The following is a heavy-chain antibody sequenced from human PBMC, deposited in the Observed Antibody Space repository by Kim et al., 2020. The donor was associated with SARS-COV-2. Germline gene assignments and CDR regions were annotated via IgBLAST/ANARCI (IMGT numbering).Heavy chain of an antibody. V-gene: IGHV3-33*01. CDR2: IWYDGSNK. CDR3: ARDTCSTSCYKTPKDYYYYYGMDV. D-gene: IGHD2-2*02. J-gene: IGHJ6*02. Sequence: GGSLRLSCAASGFTFSSYGMHWVRQAPGKGLEWVAVIWYDGSNKYYADSVKGRFTISRDNSKNTLYLQMNSLRAEDTAVYYCARDTCSTSCYKTPKDYYYYYGMDVWGQGTTVTVSS. CDR1: GFTFSSYG.